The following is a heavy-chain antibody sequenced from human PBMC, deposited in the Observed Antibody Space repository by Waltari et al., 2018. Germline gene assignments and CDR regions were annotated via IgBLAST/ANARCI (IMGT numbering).Heavy chain of an antibody. CDR2: IGGSGGST. D-gene: IGHD5-12*01. Sequence: EVRLLESGGGLVQPGGSRRLSCAASGFTFNSYAMTWVRQAPGKGVEWVSGIGGSGGSTFYADSVKGRFTISRDKFKNTLYLDMSNLNADDTAVYYWAKALVSSEYSFGGGSDYWGQGTLVTVSS. J-gene: IGHJ4*02. V-gene: IGHV3-23*01. CDR1: GFTFNSYA. CDR3: AKALVSSEYSFGGGSDY.